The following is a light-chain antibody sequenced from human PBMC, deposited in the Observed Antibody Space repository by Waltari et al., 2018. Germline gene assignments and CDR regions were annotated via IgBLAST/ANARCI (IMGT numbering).Light chain of an antibody. J-gene: IGLJ2*01. CDR1: GSNIGAGYD. V-gene: IGLV1-40*01. CDR2: GNN. Sequence: QSALTQPPSVSGAPGQRITISCTGSGSNIGAGYDVHWYQQFPGTAPKLLLYGNNNGPPGVPDRFFGSKTGTSASLAITGLQADDEADYYCQSYDRSLSVVFGGGTKLTVL. CDR3: QSYDRSLSVV.